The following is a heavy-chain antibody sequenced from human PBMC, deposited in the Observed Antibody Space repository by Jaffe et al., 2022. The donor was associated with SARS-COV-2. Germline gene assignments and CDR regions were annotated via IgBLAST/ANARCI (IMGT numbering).Heavy chain of an antibody. J-gene: IGHJ2*01. Sequence: QVQLQESGPGLVKPSQTLSLTCTVSAGSISVGSYYWNWIRQPAGKGLEWIGHIYGSGGANYNPSLERRVTISIDTSKNQFSLKLSSVTAADTAVYYCARVPKYFYDNGYFDLWGRGTLVTVSS. CDR1: AGSISVGSYY. V-gene: IGHV4-61*02. CDR3: ARVPKYFYDNGYFDL. CDR2: IYGSGGA. D-gene: IGHD3-22*01.